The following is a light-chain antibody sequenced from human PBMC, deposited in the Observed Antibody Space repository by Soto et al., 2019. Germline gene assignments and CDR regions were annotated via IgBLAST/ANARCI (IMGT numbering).Light chain of an antibody. J-gene: IGKJ1*01. CDR2: DAS. V-gene: IGKV3-11*01. CDR1: QGVSRK. Sequence: DIVMTQSPATLSVAPGERVTFSCRASQGVSRKLAWYQHKPGQAPRLLISDASNRATGIPARFSGSGSGTDFTLTISSLEPEDSAVYYCQQNLGVHTFGQGTKVDIK. CDR3: QQNLGVHT.